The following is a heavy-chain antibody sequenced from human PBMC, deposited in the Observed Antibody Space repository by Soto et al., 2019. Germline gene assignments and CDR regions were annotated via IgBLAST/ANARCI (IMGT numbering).Heavy chain of an antibody. J-gene: IGHJ6*02. CDR1: GGSFSGYY. V-gene: IGHV4-34*01. CDR3: ARLTYYDFWSGYPGPSLGMDV. CDR2: INHSGGT. Sequence: SETLSLTCAVYGGSFSGYYWCWIRQPPGKGLEWIGEINHSGGTNYNPSLKSRVTISVDTSKNQFSLKLSSVTAADTAVYYCARLTYYDFWSGYPGPSLGMDVWGQGATVTVSS. D-gene: IGHD3-3*01.